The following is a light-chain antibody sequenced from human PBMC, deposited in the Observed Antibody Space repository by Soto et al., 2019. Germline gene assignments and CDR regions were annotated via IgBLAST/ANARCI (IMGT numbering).Light chain of an antibody. V-gene: IGKV3-20*01. CDR2: GAS. CDR1: QSVSNNY. Sequence: IVLTQSPGTLSLSPGERATLSCRASQSVSNNYLAWYQQKPGQAPRLVIYGASNRATGIPDRFSASGSGTDFTLTISRLEPEDFVVYYCNQYNKWPSFGQGTKVDIK. CDR3: NQYNKWPS. J-gene: IGKJ1*01.